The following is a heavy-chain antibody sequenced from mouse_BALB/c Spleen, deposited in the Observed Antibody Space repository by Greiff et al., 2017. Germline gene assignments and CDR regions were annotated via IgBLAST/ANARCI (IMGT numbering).Heavy chain of an antibody. CDR3: ARAFYDGYPYYYAMDY. CDR2: IRNKANGYTT. V-gene: IGHV7-3*02. J-gene: IGHJ4*01. D-gene: IGHD2-3*01. Sequence: EVHLVESGGGLVQPGGSLRLSCATSGFTFTDYYMSWVRQPPGKALEWLGFIRNKANGYTTEYSASVKGRFTISRDNSQSILYLQMNTLRAEDSATYYCARAFYDGYPYYYAMDYWGQGTSVTVSS. CDR1: GFTFTDYY.